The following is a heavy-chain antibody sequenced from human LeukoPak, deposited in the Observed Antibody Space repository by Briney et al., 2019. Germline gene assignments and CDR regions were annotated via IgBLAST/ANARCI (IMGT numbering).Heavy chain of an antibody. Sequence: PGRPLRLSCAASGFTFSSHGMHWVRQAPGKGLEWVAVIWDDGSNYYYADSVKGRFTISRDNSKNTVYLQMNSLRAEDTAVYYCGRKCSSSWYIDYWGQGTLVTVSS. J-gene: IGHJ4*02. CDR1: GFTFSSHG. CDR3: GRKCSSSWYIDY. CDR2: IWDDGSNY. V-gene: IGHV3-33*01. D-gene: IGHD6-13*01.